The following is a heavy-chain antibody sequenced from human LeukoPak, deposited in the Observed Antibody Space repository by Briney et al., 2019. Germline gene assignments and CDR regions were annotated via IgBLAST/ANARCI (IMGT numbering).Heavy chain of an antibody. J-gene: IGHJ4*02. CDR3: ARLRFVVVPAAPLDY. CDR1: GYSFTSYW. Sequence: GESLKISCKGSGYSFTSYWIGWVRQMPGKGLEWMGIIYPGDSDTRYSPSFQGQVTISADKSISTAYLQWSSLKASDTAMYYCARLRFVVVPAAPLDYWGQGTLVTVSS. D-gene: IGHD2-2*01. CDR2: IYPGDSDT. V-gene: IGHV5-51*01.